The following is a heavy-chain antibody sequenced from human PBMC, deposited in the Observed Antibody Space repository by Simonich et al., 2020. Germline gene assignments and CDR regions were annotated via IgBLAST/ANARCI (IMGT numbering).Heavy chain of an antibody. J-gene: IGHJ4*02. D-gene: IGHD3-3*01. CDR2: VYYSVST. CDR1: GCSINDYY. Sequence: QLQESGPGLVKPSETLSLTCTVSGCSINDYYWSWIRQPPGKGLEWIGYVYYSVSTNSNPSLKSRVNISVDTSKNQFSLRLSSVTAADSGTYYCARTLTNALHYDFSAAAVLPYYYDLWGRGTLVTVSS. V-gene: IGHV4-59*12. CDR3: ARTLTNALHYDFSAAAVLPYYYDL.